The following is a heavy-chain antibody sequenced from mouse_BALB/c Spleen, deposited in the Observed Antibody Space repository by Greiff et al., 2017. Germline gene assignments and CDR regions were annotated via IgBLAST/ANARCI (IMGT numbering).Heavy chain of an antibody. CDR2: IWAGGST. D-gene: IGHD3-2*01. CDR1: GFSLTSYG. Sequence: VQLVESGPGLVAPSQSLSITCTVSGFSLTSYGVHWVRQPPGKGLEWLGVIWAGGSTNYNSALMSRLSISKDNSKSQVFLKMNSLQTDDTAMYYCARDRQLGLRAMDYWGQGTSVTVSS. CDR3: ARDRQLGLRAMDY. J-gene: IGHJ4*01. V-gene: IGHV2-9*02.